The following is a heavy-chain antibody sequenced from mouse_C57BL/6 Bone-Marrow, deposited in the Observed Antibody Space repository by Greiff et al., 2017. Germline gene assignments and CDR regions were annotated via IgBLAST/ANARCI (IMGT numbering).Heavy chain of an antibody. D-gene: IGHD1-1*01. V-gene: IGHV14-1*01. J-gene: IGHJ3*01. CDR2: IDPEDGDT. CDR1: GFNIKDYY. Sequence: VQLQQSGAELVRPGASVKLSCTASGFNIKDYYMHWVKQRPEQGLEWIGRIDPEDGDTEYAPKFHGQATMTADTSANAAYLQLSSLTSEDTAVYYCTTYYYGSSRGFAYWGQGTLVTVSA. CDR3: TTYYYGSSRGFAY.